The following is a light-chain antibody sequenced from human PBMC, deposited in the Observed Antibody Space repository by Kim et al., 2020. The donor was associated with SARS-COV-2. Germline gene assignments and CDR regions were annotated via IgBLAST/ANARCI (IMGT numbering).Light chain of an antibody. J-gene: IGKJ1*01. Sequence: EIVLTQSPATLSLSPGERATLSCRPSKTISTYYLAWYQQKPGQPPRLLIYGASTRATGIPDRFSGSGSGTDFTLTISSLEPEDFALYYCQYYESSWTFGQGTKVDIK. V-gene: IGKV3-20*01. CDR3: QYYESSWT. CDR1: KTISTYY. CDR2: GAS.